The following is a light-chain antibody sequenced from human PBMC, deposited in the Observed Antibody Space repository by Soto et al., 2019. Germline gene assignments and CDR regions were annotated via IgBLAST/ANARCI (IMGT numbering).Light chain of an antibody. V-gene: IGKV1-27*01. CDR2: GSS. CDR1: QGISTF. J-gene: IGKJ1*01. Sequence: DIQMTQSPSSLSASVGDRVTITCRASQGISTFLAWYQQKPGKVPKLLIYGSSTLQSGVPSRFSGSGSGTDFTLTISCLQSEDFATYYCQQYYSYPPTFGQGTKVDI. CDR3: QQYYSYPPT.